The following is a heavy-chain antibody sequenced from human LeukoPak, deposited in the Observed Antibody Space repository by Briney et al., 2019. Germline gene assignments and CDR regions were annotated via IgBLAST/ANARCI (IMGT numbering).Heavy chain of an antibody. V-gene: IGHV3-23*01. CDR3: AKAPVTTCSGAYCYPFDY. Sequence: GGSLRLSCAASGFTLSSYAMSWVRQAPGKGLEWVSAISVSGNTYHAASVKGRFTISRDSSKNTLYLQMNRLRAEDAAVYYCAKAPVTTCSGAYCYPFDYWGQGTLVTVSP. CDR2: ISVSGNT. CDR1: GFTLSSYA. D-gene: IGHD2-21*01. J-gene: IGHJ4*02.